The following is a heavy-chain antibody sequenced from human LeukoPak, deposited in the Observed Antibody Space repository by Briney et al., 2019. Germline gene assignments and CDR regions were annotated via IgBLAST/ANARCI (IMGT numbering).Heavy chain of an antibody. CDR3: ARRTTIYRGAFDI. Sequence: ASVKVSCKASGYTFTGYYMHWVRQAPGQGLEWMGWINPNSGGTNYAQKFQGRVNMTRDTSISTAYMELSRLRSDDTAVYYCARRTTIYRGAFDIWGQGTMVTVSS. CDR1: GYTFTGYY. J-gene: IGHJ3*02. CDR2: INPNSGGT. V-gene: IGHV1-2*02. D-gene: IGHD3-9*01.